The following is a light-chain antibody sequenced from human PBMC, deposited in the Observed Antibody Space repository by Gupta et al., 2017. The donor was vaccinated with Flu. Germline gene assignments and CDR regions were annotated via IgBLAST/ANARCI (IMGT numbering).Light chain of an antibody. CDR3: KRDTHPWT. J-gene: IGKJ1*01. CDR1: QSLVYKNGITY. CDR2: EVS. V-gene: IGKV2-30*01. Sequence: DVVMTQSPLSLPVTLGQPASISGRSSQSLVYKNGITYLNWFQQRPGQSPRRLIYEVSNRDSGVPDRISGSGGGTYFILKSSREEAEDVGVYYCKRDTHPWTFGQGTKVEIK.